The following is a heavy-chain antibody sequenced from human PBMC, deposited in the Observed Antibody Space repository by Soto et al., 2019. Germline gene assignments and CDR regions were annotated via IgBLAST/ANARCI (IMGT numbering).Heavy chain of an antibody. CDR1: GFTFSSYS. J-gene: IGHJ6*02. Sequence: GGSLRLSCAASGFTFSSYSMNWVRQAPWKGLEWVSYISSSSTTIYYADSVKGRFTISRDNAKNSLYLQMNSLRDEATAVYYCARELTIFGDYYGMDVWGQGTTVTV. CDR3: ARELTIFGDYYGMDV. CDR2: ISSSSTTI. D-gene: IGHD3-3*01. V-gene: IGHV3-48*02.